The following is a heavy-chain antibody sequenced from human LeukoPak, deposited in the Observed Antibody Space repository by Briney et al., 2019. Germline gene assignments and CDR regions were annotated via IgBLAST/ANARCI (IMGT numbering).Heavy chain of an antibody. V-gene: IGHV3-30*02. Sequence: GGSLRLSCAASGFTFSGSAMHWVRQAPGKGLEWVAFIRYDGSNIYYADSVKGRFTVSRDNSKNSLYLQMNSLRAEDTAVYYCAKDLSSSGSYSSVDYWGQGTLVTVSS. CDR1: GFTFSGSA. CDR3: AKDLSSSGSYSSVDY. D-gene: IGHD1-26*01. CDR2: IRYDGSNI. J-gene: IGHJ4*02.